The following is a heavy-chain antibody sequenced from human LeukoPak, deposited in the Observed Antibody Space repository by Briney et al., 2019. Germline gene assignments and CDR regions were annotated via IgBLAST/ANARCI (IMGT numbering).Heavy chain of an antibody. V-gene: IGHV1-69*13. CDR3: ASLSDFKLAFDI. D-gene: IGHD3-3*01. CDR2: IIHIIGAA. Sequence: SVKLSCKASGATFSSYAISWVRQAPGQGLEWMGGIIHIIGAAKYAKKFQARVTITSDESTSTAYMELSSLRSEDTAVYYCASLSDFKLAFDIWGQGTMVTVSS. CDR1: GATFSSYA. J-gene: IGHJ3*02.